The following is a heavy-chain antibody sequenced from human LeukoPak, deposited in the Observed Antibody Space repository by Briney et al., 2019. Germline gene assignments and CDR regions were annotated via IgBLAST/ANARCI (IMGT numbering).Heavy chain of an antibody. CDR1: GYTFTSYY. CDR3: ARGPYGSGSYYNRLFDY. Sequence: ASVKVSCKASGYTFTSYYMHWVRQAPGQWLEWMGIINPSGGSTSYAQKFQGRVTMTRDTSTSTVYMELSSLRSEDTAVYYCARGPYGSGSYYNRLFDYSGQGTLVTVSS. D-gene: IGHD3-10*01. J-gene: IGHJ4*02. CDR2: INPSGGST. V-gene: IGHV1-46*01.